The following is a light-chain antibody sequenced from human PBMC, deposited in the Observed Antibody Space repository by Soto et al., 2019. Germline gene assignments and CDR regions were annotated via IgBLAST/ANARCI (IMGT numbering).Light chain of an antibody. Sequence: QSVLTQPPSVSGAPGQRVTISCTGSSSNIGAGYDVQWYQQLPGAAPRLLIFGNTTRPSGVPDRFSGSRSGTSASLAISGLQPEDEADYYCQSYDISLSVSVVFGGGTKVTVL. CDR2: GNT. CDR3: QSYDISLSVSVV. V-gene: IGLV1-40*01. CDR1: SSNIGAGYD. J-gene: IGLJ2*01.